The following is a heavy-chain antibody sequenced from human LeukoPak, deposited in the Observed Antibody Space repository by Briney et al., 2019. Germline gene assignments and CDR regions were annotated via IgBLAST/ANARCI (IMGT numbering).Heavy chain of an antibody. CDR1: GFTFSNYA. J-gene: IGHJ6*03. CDR2: ITGSGGST. V-gene: IGHV3-23*01. Sequence: GGSLRLSCAASGFTFSNYAMTWVRQAPGKGLEWVSAITGSGGSTYYVDSVKGRFTISRDNSKNTLYLQMNSLRAEDTAVYYCAKDYVSMDVWGKGTTVTVSS. D-gene: IGHD3-16*01. CDR3: AKDYVSMDV.